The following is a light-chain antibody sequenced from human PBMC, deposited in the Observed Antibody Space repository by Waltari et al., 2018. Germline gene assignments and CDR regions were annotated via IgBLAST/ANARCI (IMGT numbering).Light chain of an antibody. J-gene: IGLJ2*01. V-gene: IGLV1-47*01. CDR3: ASWDDRLGGVL. Sequence: QSVLTQPPSASGTPGQKVPMSCSGGRSDLGNHYVYWYQQLPGTTPKLLIYRNTQRPSGVPDRISASKSGTSASLAISGLRSEDEAIYYCASWDDRLGGVLFGGGTKLTVL. CDR1: RSDLGNHY. CDR2: RNT.